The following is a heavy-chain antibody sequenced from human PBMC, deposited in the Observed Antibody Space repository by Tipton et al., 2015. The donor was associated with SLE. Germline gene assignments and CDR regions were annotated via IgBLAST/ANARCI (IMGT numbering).Heavy chain of an antibody. CDR2: IYYSGST. D-gene: IGHD6-19*01. Sequence: TLSLTCAVSGYSISSSYYWSWIRQPPGKGLEWIGYIYYSGSTNYNPSLKSRVTISVDTSKNQFSLKLSSVTAADTAVYYCARSMRVGSEDYWGQGTLVTVSS. V-gene: IGHV4-61*01. CDR1: GYSISSSYY. J-gene: IGHJ4*02. CDR3: ARSMRVGSEDY.